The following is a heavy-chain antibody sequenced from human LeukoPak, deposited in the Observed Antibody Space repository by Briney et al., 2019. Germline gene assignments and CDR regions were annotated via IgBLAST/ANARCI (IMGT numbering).Heavy chain of an antibody. CDR1: GYTFTGYY. V-gene: IGHV1-2*02. D-gene: IGHD1-1*01. CDR2: INPNSGGT. J-gene: IGHJ4*02. CDR3: ARDVPADRRVPSFPAIDY. Sequence: ASVKVSCKASGYTFTGYYMHWVRQAPGQGLEWMGWINPNSGGTNYAQKFQGRVTMTRDTSISTAYMELSRLRSDDTAVYYCARDVPADRRVPSFPAIDYWGQGTLVTVSS.